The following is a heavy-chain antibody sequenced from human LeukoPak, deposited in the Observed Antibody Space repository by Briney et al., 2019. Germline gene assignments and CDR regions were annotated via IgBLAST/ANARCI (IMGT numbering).Heavy chain of an antibody. CDR2: ISSSSSYI. D-gene: IGHD2-15*01. Sequence: RGSLRLSRAASGFTFSSYSMNWVRQAPGKGLEWVSSISSSSSYIYYADSVKGRFTISRDNAKNSLYLQINSLRAEDTAVYYCARTTPVEGYCSGGSCRPFDYWGQGTLVTVSS. CDR3: ARTTPVEGYCSGGSCRPFDY. CDR1: GFTFSSYS. J-gene: IGHJ4*02. V-gene: IGHV3-21*01.